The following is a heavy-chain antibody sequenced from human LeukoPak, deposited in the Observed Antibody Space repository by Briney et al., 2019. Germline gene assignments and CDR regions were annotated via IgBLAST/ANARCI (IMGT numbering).Heavy chain of an antibody. D-gene: IGHD6-13*01. J-gene: IGHJ4*02. V-gene: IGHV3-30*18. CDR2: ISYDGSNK. CDR3: AKDLGPGVAAAYFDY. CDR1: GFTFSSYG. Sequence: GRSLRLSCAASGFTFSSYGMHWVRQAPGKGLEWVAVISYDGSNKYYADSVKGRFTISRDNSKNTLYLQMNSLRAEDTAVYYCAKDLGPGVAAAYFDYWGQGTLVTVSS.